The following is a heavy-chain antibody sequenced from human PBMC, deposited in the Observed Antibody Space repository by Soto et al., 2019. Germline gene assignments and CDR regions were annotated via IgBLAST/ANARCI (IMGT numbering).Heavy chain of an antibody. CDR2: ISGSGGST. Sequence: EVQLLESGGGLVQPGGSLRLSCAASGFTFSSYAMSWVRQAPGKGLEWVSAISGSGGSTYYADSVKGRFTISRDNSKNTLYLQMNSVRAEDMAVYYCAKDLIWARGRWLQLGGTCDYWGQGTLITVSS. D-gene: IGHD5-12*01. CDR3: AKDLIWARGRWLQLGGTCDY. J-gene: IGHJ4*02. V-gene: IGHV3-23*01. CDR1: GFTFSSYA.